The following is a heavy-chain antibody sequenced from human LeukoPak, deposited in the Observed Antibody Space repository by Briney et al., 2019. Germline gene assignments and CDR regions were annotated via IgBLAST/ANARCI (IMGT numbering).Heavy chain of an antibody. CDR1: GFTFSIYA. CDR3: AKLVAAKRFEEFDY. Sequence: PGGSLRLSCAASGFTFSIYAMTWVRQAPGKGLEWVSAISGSGGGTYYADSVKGRFTISRDNSKNTLYLQMNSLRAEDTAVYYCAKLVAAKRFEEFDYWGRGTLVTVSS. CDR2: ISGSGGGT. V-gene: IGHV3-23*01. D-gene: IGHD2-15*01. J-gene: IGHJ4*02.